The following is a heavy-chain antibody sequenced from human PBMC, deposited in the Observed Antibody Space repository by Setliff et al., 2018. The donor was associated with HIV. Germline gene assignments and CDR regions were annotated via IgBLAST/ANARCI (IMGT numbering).Heavy chain of an antibody. J-gene: IGHJ4*02. Sequence: SGPTLVNPTQTLTLTCTFSGFSLSTTGMCVTWIRQPPGKALEWLARIDWDDDKYYSTSLKTRLTISKDTSKNQVVLTMTNMDPVDTATYYCARTLTNFWNGYYQTDWGQGTLVTVSS. V-gene: IGHV2-70*11. D-gene: IGHD3-3*01. CDR1: GFSLSTTGMC. CDR3: ARTLTNFWNGYYQTD. CDR2: IDWDDDK.